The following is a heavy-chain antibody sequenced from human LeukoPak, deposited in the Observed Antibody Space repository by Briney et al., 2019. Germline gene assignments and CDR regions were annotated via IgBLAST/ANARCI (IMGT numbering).Heavy chain of an antibody. CDR1: GFTFDDYA. V-gene: IGHV3-43D*04. Sequence: GGSLRLSCAASGFTFDDYAMHWVRQAPGKGLEWVSLISWDGGSTYYADSVKGRFTISRDNSRHTLYLQMNSLGAEDTALYYCSKDKEYSGFGPILSGYYYGMDVWGKGTTVTVSS. CDR3: SKDKEYSGFGPILSGYYYGMDV. D-gene: IGHD5-12*01. J-gene: IGHJ6*04. CDR2: ISWDGGST.